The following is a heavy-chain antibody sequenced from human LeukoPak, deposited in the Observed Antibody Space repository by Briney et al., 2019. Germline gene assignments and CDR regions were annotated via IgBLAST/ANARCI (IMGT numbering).Heavy chain of an antibody. D-gene: IGHD3-22*01. CDR1: GFTFSSSA. Sequence: GGSLRLSCAASGFTFSSSAMNWVRQAPGEGLEWVSAISGSGDGTFYAGSVKGRFTISRDNSKNTLFLQMNSLRAEDTAVYYCAKDGYDGGGYALSFGDWGQGTLVTVSS. J-gene: IGHJ4*02. CDR2: ISGSGDGT. V-gene: IGHV3-23*01. CDR3: AKDGYDGGGYALSFGD.